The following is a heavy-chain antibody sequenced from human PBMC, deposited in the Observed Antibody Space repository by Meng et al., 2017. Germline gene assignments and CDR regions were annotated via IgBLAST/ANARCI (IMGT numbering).Heavy chain of an antibody. Sequence: GSLRLSCAVYGGSFSGYYWSWIRQPPGKGLEWIGEINHSGSTNYNPSLKSRVTISVDTYKNQFSLKLSSVTAADTAVYYCARAPRVRGVIITRGYYFDYWGQGTLVTVSS. CDR3: ARAPRVRGVIITRGYYFDY. CDR2: INHSGST. D-gene: IGHD3-10*01. V-gene: IGHV4-34*01. J-gene: IGHJ4*02. CDR1: GGSFSGYY.